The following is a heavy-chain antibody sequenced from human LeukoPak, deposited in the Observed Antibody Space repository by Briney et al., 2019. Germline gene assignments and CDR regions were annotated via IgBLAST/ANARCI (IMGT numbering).Heavy chain of an antibody. CDR1: GVSLDEYY. D-gene: IGHD2-8*01. J-gene: IGHJ3*02. V-gene: IGHV4-4*07. CDR2: IYSSGST. Sequence: SETLSLTCSVSGVSLDEYYWYWIRQSAGKRLEWIGRIYSSGSTNYAPSLKSRVTMSIDTSKRHLSLKLNSVTAADTGFYYCARLNGDGFDIWGQETKVTFSS. CDR3: ARLNGDGFDI.